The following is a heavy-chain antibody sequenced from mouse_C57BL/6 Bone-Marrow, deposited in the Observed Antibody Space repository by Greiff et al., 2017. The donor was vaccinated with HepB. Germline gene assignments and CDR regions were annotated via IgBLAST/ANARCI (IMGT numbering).Heavy chain of an antibody. D-gene: IGHD2-2*01. CDR3: ARGWLPRYFDV. J-gene: IGHJ1*03. V-gene: IGHV1-39*01. CDR2: INPNYGTT. Sequence: QQSNGKSLEWIGVINPNYGTTSYNQKFKGKATLTVDQSSSTAYMQLNSLTSEDSAVYYCARGWLPRYFDVWGTGTTVTVST.